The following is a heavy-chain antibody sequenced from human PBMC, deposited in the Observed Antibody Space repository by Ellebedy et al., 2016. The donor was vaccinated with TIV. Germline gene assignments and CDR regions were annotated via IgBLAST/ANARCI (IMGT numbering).Heavy chain of an antibody. CDR3: AATYYYDSSGYYYYYYYGMDV. J-gene: IGHJ6*02. Sequence: GGSLRLXXAASGFTFSSYSMNWVRQAPGKGLEWVSSISSSSSYIYYADSVKGRFTISRDNAKNSLYLQMNSLRAEDTAVYYCAATYYYDSSGYYYYYYYGMDVWGQGTTVTVSS. V-gene: IGHV3-21*01. CDR2: ISSSSSYI. D-gene: IGHD3-22*01. CDR1: GFTFSSYS.